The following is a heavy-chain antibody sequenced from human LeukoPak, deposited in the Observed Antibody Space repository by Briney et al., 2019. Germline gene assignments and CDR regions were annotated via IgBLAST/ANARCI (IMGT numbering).Heavy chain of an antibody. CDR2: IYHSGST. V-gene: IGHV4-4*02. D-gene: IGHD6-13*01. CDR1: GGSISSSNW. J-gene: IGHJ4*02. Sequence: SGTLSLTCAVSGGSISSSNWWSWVRQPPGKGLEWIGAIYHSGSTNYNPSLKSPVTISVDKSKNQFSLKLSSVTAADTALYYCAREHRRSSSWYGVDYWGQGTLVTVSS. CDR3: AREHRRSSSWYGVDY.